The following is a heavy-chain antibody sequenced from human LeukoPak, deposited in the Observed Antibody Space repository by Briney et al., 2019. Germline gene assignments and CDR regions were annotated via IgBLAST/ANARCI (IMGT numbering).Heavy chain of an antibody. Sequence: ASVKVSCKVSGYTLTELSMHWVRQAPGKGLEWMGGFDPEDGETIYARKFQGRVTMTEDTSTDTAYMELSSLRSEDTAVYYCATEISGWSRFYFDYWGRGTLVTVSS. CDR2: FDPEDGET. J-gene: IGHJ4*02. D-gene: IGHD6-19*01. CDR1: GYTLTELS. CDR3: ATEISGWSRFYFDY. V-gene: IGHV1-24*01.